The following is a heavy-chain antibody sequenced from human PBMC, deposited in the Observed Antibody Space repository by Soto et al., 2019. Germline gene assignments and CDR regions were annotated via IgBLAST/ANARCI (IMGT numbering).Heavy chain of an antibody. CDR2: RACDGSNK. J-gene: IGHJ4*02. V-gene: IGHV3-30-3*01. CDR1: VFTFSSYA. CDR3: ARDRYGSGWYNQLDY. D-gene: IGHD6-19*01. Sequence: GGSLRLSCAASVFTFSSYAMHWVRQALGRGLAWVGVRACDGSNKDCGDAVEGRFPRSRDNAKNALVLQMNSLRGGDRAVYYCARDRYGSGWYNQLDYWGQGTLVTVSS.